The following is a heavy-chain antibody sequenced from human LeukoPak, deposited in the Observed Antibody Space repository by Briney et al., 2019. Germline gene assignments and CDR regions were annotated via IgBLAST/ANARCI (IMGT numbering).Heavy chain of an antibody. CDR3: TTGSYYYDSSGLHYFDY. Sequence: GGSLRLSCAASGFTFSNAWMSWVRQAPGKGLEWVGRIKSKTDGGTTDYAAPVKGRFTISRDDSKNTLYLQMNSLKTEDTAVYYCTTGSYYYDSSGLHYFDYWGQGTLVTVSS. CDR1: GFTFSNAW. V-gene: IGHV3-15*01. CDR2: IKSKTDGGTT. J-gene: IGHJ4*02. D-gene: IGHD3-22*01.